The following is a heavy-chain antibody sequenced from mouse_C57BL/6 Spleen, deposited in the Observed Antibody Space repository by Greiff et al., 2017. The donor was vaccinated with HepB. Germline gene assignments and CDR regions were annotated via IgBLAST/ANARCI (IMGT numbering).Heavy chain of an antibody. D-gene: IGHD1-1*01. CDR3: ARVGDYYGSSYVWYFDV. Sequence: EVMLVESEGGLVQPGSSMKLSCTASGFTFSDYYMAWVRQVPEKGLEWVANINYDGSSTYYLDSLKSRFIISRDNAKNILYLQMSSLKSEDTATYYCARVGDYYGSSYVWYFDVWGTGTTVTVSS. J-gene: IGHJ1*03. CDR2: INYDGSST. CDR1: GFTFSDYY. V-gene: IGHV5-16*01.